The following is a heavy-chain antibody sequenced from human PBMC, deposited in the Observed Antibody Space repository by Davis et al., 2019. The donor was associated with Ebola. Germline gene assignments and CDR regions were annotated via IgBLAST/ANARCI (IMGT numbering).Heavy chain of an antibody. V-gene: IGHV4-39*01. J-gene: IGHJ4*02. CDR2: IYYSGST. Sequence: PSETLSLTCTVSGGSISSSSYYWGWIRQPPGKGLEWIGSIYYSGSTYYNPSLKSRVTISVDTSKNQFSLKLSSVTAADTAVYYCASSVRYCTNGVCYNSSDYWGQGTLVTVSS. CDR1: GGSISSSSYY. CDR3: ASSVRYCTNGVCYNSSDY. D-gene: IGHD2-8*01.